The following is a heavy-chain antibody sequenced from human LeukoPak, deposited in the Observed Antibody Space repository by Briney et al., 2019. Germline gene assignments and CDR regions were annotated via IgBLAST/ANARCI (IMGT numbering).Heavy chain of an antibody. Sequence: PGGSLRLSCAASGFTFSSYGMHWVRQAPGKGLEWVAVIWYDGSNKYYADSVKGRFTISRDNSKNTLYLQMNSLGAEDTAVFYCARERGYSSRTFDYWGQGTLVTVSS. CDR3: ARERGYSSRTFDY. CDR2: IWYDGSNK. D-gene: IGHD6-13*01. V-gene: IGHV3-33*01. J-gene: IGHJ4*02. CDR1: GFTFSSYG.